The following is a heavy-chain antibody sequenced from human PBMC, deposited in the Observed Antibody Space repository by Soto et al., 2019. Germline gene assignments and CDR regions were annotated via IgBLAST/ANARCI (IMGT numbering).Heavy chain of an antibody. Sequence: PSETLSLTCTVSGGSISSGGYYWSWIRQHPGKGLEWIGYIYYSGSTHYNPSLKSRVTISVDTSKNQFSLKLSSVTAADTAVYYCARALEYNWNDGYGMDVWGQGTTVTVSS. V-gene: IGHV4-31*03. CDR1: GGSISSGGYY. CDR3: ARALEYNWNDGYGMDV. D-gene: IGHD1-1*01. CDR2: IYYSGST. J-gene: IGHJ6*02.